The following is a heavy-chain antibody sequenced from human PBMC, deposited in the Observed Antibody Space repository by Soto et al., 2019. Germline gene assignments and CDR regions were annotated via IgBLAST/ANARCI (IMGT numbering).Heavy chain of an antibody. CDR3: ARDSYYDSSGYVD. CDR1: GGSISSGGYS. V-gene: IGHV4-30-2*01. J-gene: IGHJ4*02. CDR2: IYHSGST. Sequence: TSETLSLTCAVSGGSISSGGYSWSWIRQPPGKGLEWIGYIYHSGSTYYNPSLKSRVTISVDRSKNQFSLKLSSVTAADTAVYYCARDSYYDSSGYVDWGQGTLVTVSS. D-gene: IGHD3-22*01.